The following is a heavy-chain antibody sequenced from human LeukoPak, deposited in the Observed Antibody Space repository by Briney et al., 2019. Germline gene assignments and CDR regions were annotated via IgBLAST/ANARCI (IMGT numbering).Heavy chain of an antibody. CDR3: ARVGGPYGDYGNFDY. CDR2: IRYDGSNK. D-gene: IGHD4-17*01. J-gene: IGHJ4*02. V-gene: IGHV3-30*02. Sequence: GGSLRLSCAASGFTFSSYGMHWVRQAPGKGLEWVAFIRYDGSNKYYADSVKGRFTISRDNSKNTLYLQMNSLRAEDTAVYYCARVGGPYGDYGNFDYWGQGTLVTVSS. CDR1: GFTFSSYG.